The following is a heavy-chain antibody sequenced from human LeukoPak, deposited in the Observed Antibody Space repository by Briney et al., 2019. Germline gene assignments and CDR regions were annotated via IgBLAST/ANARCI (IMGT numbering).Heavy chain of an antibody. CDR3: ARDRGERSRLWTFDP. Sequence: GGSLRLSCAASGFTLSSYEMNWFRQAPGKGLEWVSYISSSGSTIYYADSVKGRFTISRDNAKNSLYLQMNSLRAEDTAVYYCARDRGERSRLWTFDPWGQGTLVTVSS. V-gene: IGHV3-48*03. CDR1: GFTLSSYE. D-gene: IGHD4/OR15-4a*01. CDR2: ISSSGSTI. J-gene: IGHJ5*02.